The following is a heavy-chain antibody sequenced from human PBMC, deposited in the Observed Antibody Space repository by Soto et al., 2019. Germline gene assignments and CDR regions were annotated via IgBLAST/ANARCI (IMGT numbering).Heavy chain of an antibody. J-gene: IGHJ6*02. Sequence: PSETLSLTCTVSGDSISGTYWWSWVRQPPGKGLEWIGEISHSGSTTYNPSLTSQVIMSVDKSKNQFSLKVISVTAADTAVYYCARVMPAYGMDVWGQGTTVTVSS. CDR2: ISHSGST. V-gene: IGHV4-4*02. CDR3: ARVMPAYGMDV. D-gene: IGHD2-2*01. CDR1: GDSISGTYW.